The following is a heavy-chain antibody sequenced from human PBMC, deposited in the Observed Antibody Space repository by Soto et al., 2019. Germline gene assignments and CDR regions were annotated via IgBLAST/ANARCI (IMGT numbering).Heavy chain of an antibody. D-gene: IGHD2-2*01. CDR1: GGTFSSYT. Sequence: QVQLVQSGAEVKKPGSSVKVSCKASGGTFSSYTISWVRQAPGQGLEWMGRIIPIHGIANYAQKFQGRVTITADKSTSTAYMELSSLRTEYTAVYYCAREEYQLPKCYHGVYYFDYSGQGAMMTDS. V-gene: IGHV1-69*08. CDR2: IIPIHGIA. CDR3: AREEYQLPKCYHGVYYFDY. J-gene: IGHJ4*02.